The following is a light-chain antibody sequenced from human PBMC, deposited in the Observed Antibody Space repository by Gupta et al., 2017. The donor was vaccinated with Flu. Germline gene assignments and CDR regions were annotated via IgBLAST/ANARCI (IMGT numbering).Light chain of an antibody. CDR1: QSVSSSY. J-gene: IGKJ3*01. Sequence: ERSTPSCRASQSVSSSYVACYQQKPGQAPRLLIYDASSRATGIPDRFSGSGSGTDFTLTISRLEPEDFAVYYCQQYGRSPFTFGPGTKVDIK. CDR3: QQYGRSPFT. CDR2: DAS. V-gene: IGKV3-20*01.